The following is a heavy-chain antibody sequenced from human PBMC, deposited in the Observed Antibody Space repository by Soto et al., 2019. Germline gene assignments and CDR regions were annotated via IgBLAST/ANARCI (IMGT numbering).Heavy chain of an antibody. Sequence: AGGSMRLSCAASGLTFSGSAMHWVRQASGKGLEWVGRIRSKANSYATAYAASVKGRFTISRDDSKNTAYLQMNSLKTEDTAVYYCTSLYGSGSTFGYYGMDVWGQGTTVTVSS. CDR1: GLTFSGSA. CDR3: TSLYGSGSTFGYYGMDV. D-gene: IGHD3-10*01. CDR2: IRSKANSYAT. V-gene: IGHV3-73*01. J-gene: IGHJ6*02.